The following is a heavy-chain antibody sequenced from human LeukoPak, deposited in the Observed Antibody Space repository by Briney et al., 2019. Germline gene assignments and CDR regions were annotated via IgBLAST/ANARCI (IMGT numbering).Heavy chain of an antibody. Sequence: GGSLRLSCAASGFTFSSYAMHWVRQAPGKGLEWVAVISYDGSNKYYADSVKGRFTISRDNSKNTLYLQMNSLRAEDTAVYYCARGAFEMATTKLYWYFDLWGRGTLVTVSS. CDR2: ISYDGSNK. J-gene: IGHJ2*01. V-gene: IGHV3-30*04. CDR3: ARGAFEMATTKLYWYFDL. CDR1: GFTFSSYA. D-gene: IGHD5-24*01.